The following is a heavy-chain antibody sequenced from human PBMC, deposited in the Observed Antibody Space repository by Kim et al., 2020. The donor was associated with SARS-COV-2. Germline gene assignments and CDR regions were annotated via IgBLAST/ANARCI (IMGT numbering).Heavy chain of an antibody. V-gene: IGHV1-46*01. CDR3: ARNNYEMAFDY. CDR2: T. Sequence: TSYAQKFQGRVTMTRYTSTSTVYMELSSLRSKDTAVYYCARNNYEMAFDYWGQGTLVTVSS. J-gene: IGHJ4*02. D-gene: IGHD1-1*01.